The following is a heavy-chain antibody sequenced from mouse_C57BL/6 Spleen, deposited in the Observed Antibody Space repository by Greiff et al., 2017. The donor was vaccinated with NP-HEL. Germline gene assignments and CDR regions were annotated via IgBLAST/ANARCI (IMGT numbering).Heavy chain of an antibody. D-gene: IGHD2-5*01. CDR1: GYTFTDYY. Sequence: EVQLQQSGPVLVKPGASVKMSCKASGYTFTDYYMNWVKQSHGKSLEWIGVINPYNGGTSYNQKFKGKATLTVDKSSSTAYMELNSLTSEDSAVYYCARRAYYSNSYWYFDVWGTGTTVTVSS. CDR3: ARRAYYSNSYWYFDV. CDR2: INPYNGGT. J-gene: IGHJ1*03. V-gene: IGHV1-19*01.